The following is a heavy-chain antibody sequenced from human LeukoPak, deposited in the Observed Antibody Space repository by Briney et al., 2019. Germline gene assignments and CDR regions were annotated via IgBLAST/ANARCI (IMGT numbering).Heavy chain of an antibody. V-gene: IGHV3-23*01. Sequence: LAGGSLRLSCAASRFTFSSSAMSWVRQAPGKGLEWVSTISGSGGSTYSTDSVKGRFTISRDNSKSTLYLQMNSLRVEDTAIYYCAKGGPQFFDYWSQGTLVTVSS. CDR1: RFTFSSSA. D-gene: IGHD5-24*01. CDR2: ISGSGGST. J-gene: IGHJ4*02. CDR3: AKGGPQFFDY.